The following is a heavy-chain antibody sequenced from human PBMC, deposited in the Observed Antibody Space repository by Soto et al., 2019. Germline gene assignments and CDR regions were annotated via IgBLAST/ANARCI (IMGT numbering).Heavy chain of an antibody. CDR2: IWYDGSNK. V-gene: IGHV3-33*01. CDR3: ARDGSINDYGDY. Sequence: GGSLRLSCAASGFTFSSYGMHWVRQAPGKGLEWVAVIWYDGSNKYYADSVKGRFTISRDNSKNTLYLQMNSLRAEDTAVYYCARDGSINDYGDYWGQGTLVTVSS. D-gene: IGHD2-8*01. J-gene: IGHJ4*02. CDR1: GFTFSSYG.